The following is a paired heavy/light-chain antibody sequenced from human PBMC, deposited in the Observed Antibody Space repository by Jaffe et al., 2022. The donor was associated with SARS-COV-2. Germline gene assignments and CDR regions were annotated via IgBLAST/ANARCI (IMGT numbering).Light chain of an antibody. J-gene: IGKJ2*01. Sequence: DIVMTQSPDSLAVSLGERATINCKSSQSVLHSSDNKNYLTWYQQKPGQPPTLLIYWASTREPGVPDRFSGSGSGTDFTLTIGSLQAEDVAVYYCQQHYGSPYTFGQGTKLEIK. CDR1: QSVLHSSDNKNY. CDR3: QQHYGSPYT. V-gene: IGKV4-1*01. CDR2: WAS.
Heavy chain of an antibody. CDR3: ARDCTSKCWVDY. J-gene: IGHJ4*02. D-gene: IGHD2-8*01. CDR1: GFTPSNYW. V-gene: IGHV3-74*01. Sequence: EVQLVESGGGLVQPGGSLRLSCVASGFTPSNYWMHWVRQVPGKGLAWVARINTDGSRTSYADSVKGRFTISRDNAKKTLYLQMSSLRAEDTAVYYCARDCTSKCWVDYWGQGTLVTVSS. CDR2: INTDGSRT.